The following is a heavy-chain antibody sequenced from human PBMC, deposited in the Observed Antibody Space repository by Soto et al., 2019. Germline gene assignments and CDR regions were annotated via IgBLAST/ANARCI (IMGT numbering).Heavy chain of an antibody. CDR1: GGTFSSYA. Sequence: QVQLVQSGAEVKKPGSSVKVSCKASGGTFSSYAISWVRQAPGQRLEWMGGFIPMFNRPHSARKFQGRVTITADESTSTAYMDLSSLRSEDTAVNYCARGQFHHVSNYYYALDVWGQGTTVTVSS. V-gene: IGHV1-69*01. J-gene: IGHJ6*02. CDR3: ARGQFHHVSNYYYALDV. CDR2: FIPMFNRP.